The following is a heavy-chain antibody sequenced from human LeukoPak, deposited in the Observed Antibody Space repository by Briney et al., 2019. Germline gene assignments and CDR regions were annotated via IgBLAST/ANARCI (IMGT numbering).Heavy chain of an antibody. V-gene: IGHV3-23*01. D-gene: IGHD5-12*01. J-gene: IGHJ4*02. CDR1: RFTFSSYG. Sequence: GGSLRLSCAASRFTFSSYGMNWVRQAPGKGLEWVSGISPGGGPTYYADSVKGRFTISRDDSKNTLYLQMNNLRAEDTAVYYCAKDGAWLRFDDWGQGILVTVSS. CDR2: ISPGGGPT. CDR3: AKDGAWLRFDD.